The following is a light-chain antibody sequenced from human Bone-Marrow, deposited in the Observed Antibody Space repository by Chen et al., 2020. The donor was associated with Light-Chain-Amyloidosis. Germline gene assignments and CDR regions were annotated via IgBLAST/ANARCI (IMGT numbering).Light chain of an antibody. CDR2: EVT. CDR1: SNDVGGDNQ. V-gene: IGLV2-14*01. Sequence: QSALTHPASVSGSPGQAITISFTGTSNDVGGDNQVSWYQQHPDKAPKLMIYEVTNRPSWVPDRFSGSKSDNTASLTISGLQTEDEADYFCSSYTITNTLVFGSGTRVTVL. J-gene: IGLJ1*01. CDR3: SSYTITNTLV.